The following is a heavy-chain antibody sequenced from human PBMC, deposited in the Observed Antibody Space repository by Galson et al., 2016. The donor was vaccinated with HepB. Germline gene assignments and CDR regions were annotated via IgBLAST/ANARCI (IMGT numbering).Heavy chain of an antibody. D-gene: IGHD2/OR15-2a*01. CDR1: GYRFTSYY. Sequence: QSGAEVKKPGESLKISCKGSGYRFTSYYIAWVRQVPGKGLEYMGIIWPGDSETSYSPSFQGQVTITADKSISTAYLQWSSLKASDTAVYYCARHTTLIGGTINYFDPWGQGTLVTVSS. J-gene: IGHJ5*02. CDR3: ARHTTLIGGTINYFDP. CDR2: IWPGDSET. V-gene: IGHV5-51*01.